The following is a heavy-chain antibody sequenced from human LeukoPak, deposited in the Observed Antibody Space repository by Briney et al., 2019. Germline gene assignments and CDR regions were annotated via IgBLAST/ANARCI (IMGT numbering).Heavy chain of an antibody. CDR3: ARDPDIVVVPAAADGMDV. V-gene: IGHV3-33*01. CDR2: IWYDGSNK. D-gene: IGHD2-2*01. CDR1: GFTFSSYG. J-gene: IGHJ6*02. Sequence: GGSLRLSCAASGFTFSSYGMHWVRQAPGKGLEWVAVIWYDGSNKYYADSVKGRFTISRDNSKNTLYLQMNSLRAEDTAVYYCARDPDIVVVPAAADGMDVWGQGTTVTVSS.